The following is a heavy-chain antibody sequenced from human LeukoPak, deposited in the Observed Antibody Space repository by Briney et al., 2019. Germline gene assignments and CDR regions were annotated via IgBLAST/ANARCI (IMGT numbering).Heavy chain of an antibody. D-gene: IGHD3-22*01. V-gene: IGHV1-18*01. J-gene: IGHJ4*02. Sequence: ASVKVSCKASGYTFTSYGISWVRQAPGQGLEWMGWISAYNGNTNYAQKLQGRVTMTTDTSTSTAYMELRSLRSDDTAVYYCARDLSPYDSSGYPSNYWGQGTLVTVSS. CDR3: ARDLSPYDSSGYPSNY. CDR1: GYTFTSYG. CDR2: ISAYNGNT.